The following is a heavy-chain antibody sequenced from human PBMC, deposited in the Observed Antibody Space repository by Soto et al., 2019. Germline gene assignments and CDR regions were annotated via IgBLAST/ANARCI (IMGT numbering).Heavy chain of an antibody. Sequence: GGSLRLSCGVSGFTLNTFAMEWVRQAPGKGLDWVAGISHDGSNKDYADSVKGRFTISRDISSNTLYLQMTSLRAEDTAVYYCASLADYWGQGTLVTVSS. V-gene: IGHV3-30-3*01. CDR1: GFTLNTFA. CDR2: ISHDGSNK. CDR3: ASLADY. J-gene: IGHJ4*02. D-gene: IGHD3-16*01.